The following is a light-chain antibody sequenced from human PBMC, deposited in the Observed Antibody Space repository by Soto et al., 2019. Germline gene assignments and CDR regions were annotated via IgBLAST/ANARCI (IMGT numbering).Light chain of an antibody. V-gene: IGLV2-14*01. J-gene: IGLJ1*01. Sequence: QSALTQPASVSGSPGQSITISCTGISSDVGSYNYVSWYQQHPGKAPKLMIYEVTNRPSGVSDRFSGSKSGNTASLTISGLQAEDEADYHCSSYTSSSTYVFGTGTKLTVL. CDR3: SSYTSSSTYV. CDR1: SSDVGSYNY. CDR2: EVT.